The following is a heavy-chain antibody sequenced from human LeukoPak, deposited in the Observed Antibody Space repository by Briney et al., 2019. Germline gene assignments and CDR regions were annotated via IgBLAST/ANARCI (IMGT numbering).Heavy chain of an antibody. Sequence: GGSLRLSCAASGFTFSSYEMNWVRQAPGKGLEWVSYISSSGSTIYYADSVKGRFTISRDNAKNSLYLQMNSLRAEDTAVYYCAKATYYDFWSGHDYWGQGTLVTVSS. CDR1: GFTFSSYE. CDR3: AKATYYDFWSGHDY. D-gene: IGHD3-3*01. J-gene: IGHJ4*02. V-gene: IGHV3-48*03. CDR2: ISSSGSTI.